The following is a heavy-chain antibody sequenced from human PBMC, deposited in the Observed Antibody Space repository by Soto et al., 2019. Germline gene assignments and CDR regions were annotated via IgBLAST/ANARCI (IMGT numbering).Heavy chain of an antibody. D-gene: IGHD5-12*01. J-gene: IGHJ4*02. CDR3: AKKRWLQLLVFPY. Sequence: QTGGSLRLSCAASGFTFSSYAMSWVRQAPGKGLEWVSAISGSGGSTYYADSVKGRFTISRDNSKNTLYLQMNSLRAEDTAVYYCAKKRWLQLLVFPYWGQGTQVTVSS. V-gene: IGHV3-23*01. CDR2: ISGSGGST. CDR1: GFTFSSYA.